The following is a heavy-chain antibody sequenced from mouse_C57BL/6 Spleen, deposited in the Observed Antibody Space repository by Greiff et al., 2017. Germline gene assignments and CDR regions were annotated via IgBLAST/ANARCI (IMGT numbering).Heavy chain of an antibody. CDR2: IWWDDDE. V-gene: IGHV8-8*01. J-gene: IGHJ4*01. CDR1: GFSLSTFGMG. CDR3: ARIDLPDYAMDY. Sequence: QVTLKESGPGILQPSQTLSLTCSFSGFSLSTFGMGVGWIRQPSGTGLEWLAHIWWDDDEYYNPALKSRLTISKDTSKNQVFRKIANVDTADTATYYCARIDLPDYAMDYWGQGTLVTVSS. D-gene: IGHD2-1*01.